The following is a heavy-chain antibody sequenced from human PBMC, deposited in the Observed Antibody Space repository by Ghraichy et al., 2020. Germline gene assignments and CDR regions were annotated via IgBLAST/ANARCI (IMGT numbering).Heavy chain of an antibody. J-gene: IGHJ4*02. Sequence: GGSLRLSCAASGFTFSSYAMHWVRQAPGKGLEYVSAISSNGGSTYYANSVKGRFTISRDNSKNTLYLQMGSLRAEDMAVYYCARMPSSGFWSGYDYFDYWGQGTLVTVSS. V-gene: IGHV3-64*01. CDR2: ISSNGGST. D-gene: IGHD3-3*01. CDR1: GFTFSSYA. CDR3: ARMPSSGFWSGYDYFDY.